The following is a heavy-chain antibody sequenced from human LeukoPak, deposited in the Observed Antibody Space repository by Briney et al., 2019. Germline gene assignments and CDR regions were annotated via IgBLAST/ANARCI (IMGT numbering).Heavy chain of an antibody. J-gene: IGHJ4*02. Sequence: SETLSLTCAVYGGSFSGYYWSWIRQPPGKGLEWIGEINHGGSTNYNPSLKSRVTISVDTSKNQFSLKLSSVTAADTAVYYCARLSGELQLDYWGQGTLVTVSS. V-gene: IGHV4-34*01. CDR2: INHGGST. CDR1: GGSFSGYY. D-gene: IGHD1-7*01. CDR3: ARLSGELQLDY.